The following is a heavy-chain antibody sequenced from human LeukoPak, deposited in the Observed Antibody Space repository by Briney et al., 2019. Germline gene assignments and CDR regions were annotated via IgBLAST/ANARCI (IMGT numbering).Heavy chain of an antibody. J-gene: IGHJ5*02. CDR1: GESFSGYY. Sequence: PSETLSLTCAVYGESFSGYYWTWIRQPPGKGLEWIGEINHSGTTNYNPSLKSRVIISADTSKNQFSLKLTSVTAADTAVYYCARVGRVRGVSRWFDPWGQGTLVTVSS. CDR3: ARVGRVRGVSRWFDP. CDR2: INHSGTT. D-gene: IGHD3-10*01. V-gene: IGHV4-34*01.